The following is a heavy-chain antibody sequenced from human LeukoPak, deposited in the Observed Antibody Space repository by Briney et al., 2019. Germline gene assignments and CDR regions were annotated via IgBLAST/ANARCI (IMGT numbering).Heavy chain of an antibody. CDR3: ARPIAAAGGAAGYYFDY. CDR2: IYPGDSDT. D-gene: IGHD6-13*01. J-gene: IGHJ4*02. CDR1: GYSFTSYW. Sequence: GESLKISCKGSGYSFTSYWIGWVRQMPGKGLEWMRIIYPGDSDTRYSPSFQGQVTISADKSISTAYLQWSSLKASDTAMYYCARPIAAAGGAAGYYFDYWGQGTLVTVSS. V-gene: IGHV5-51*01.